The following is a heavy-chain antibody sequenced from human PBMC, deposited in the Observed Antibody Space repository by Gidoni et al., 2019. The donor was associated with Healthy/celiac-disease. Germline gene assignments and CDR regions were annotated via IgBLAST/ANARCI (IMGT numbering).Heavy chain of an antibody. CDR1: GFTFSSYA. V-gene: IGHV3-30*04. D-gene: IGHD4-17*01. J-gene: IGHJ5*02. CDR2: ISYDGRNK. CDR3: ARDHDYGDYPNWFDP. Sequence: QVPPVESGGCVVQPGMSLRLYCSASGFTFSSYAMHWVRQAPGKGLEWVAVISYDGRNKYYADSVKGRFTISRDNSKNTLYLQMNSLRAEDTAVYYCARDHDYGDYPNWFDPWGQGTLVTVSS.